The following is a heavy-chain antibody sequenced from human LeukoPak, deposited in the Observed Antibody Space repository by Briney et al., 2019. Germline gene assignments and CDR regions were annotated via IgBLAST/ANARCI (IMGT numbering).Heavy chain of an antibody. CDR3: AGLVGRYSSGLYYYYFDY. V-gene: IGHV4-39*01. D-gene: IGHD3-22*01. J-gene: IGHJ4*02. Sequence: PSETLSLTCSVSGDSIRSGDAYWGWIRQSPLKGLEWIANIYYVGSPHYNPSLNSRRVTMSVDTAKNQFSLALTSVTAADTAVYYCAGLVGRYSSGLYYYYFDYWGQGTLVTVTS. CDR1: GDSIRSGDAY. CDR2: IYYVGSP.